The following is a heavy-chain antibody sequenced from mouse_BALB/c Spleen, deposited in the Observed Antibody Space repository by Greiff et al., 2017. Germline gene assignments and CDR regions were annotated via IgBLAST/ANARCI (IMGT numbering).Heavy chain of an antibody. CDR3: ARKKKDGYSTWFAY. D-gene: IGHD2-3*01. CDR2: ISYSGST. CDR1: GDSITSGY. Sequence: VQLQQSGPSLVKPSQTLSLTCSVTGDSITSGYWNWIRKFPGNKLEYMGYISYSGSTYYNPSLKSRISITRDTSKNQYYLQLNSVTTEDTATYYCARKKKDGYSTWFAYWGQGTLVTVSA. J-gene: IGHJ3*01. V-gene: IGHV3-8*02.